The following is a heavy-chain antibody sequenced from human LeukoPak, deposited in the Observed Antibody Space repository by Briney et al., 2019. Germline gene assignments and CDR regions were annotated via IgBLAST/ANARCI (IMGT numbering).Heavy chain of an antibody. D-gene: IGHD3-10*01. CDR1: GFTFSSHG. V-gene: IGHV3-23*01. CDR2: ISPSGDTP. CDR3: AKDSGSIHFMD. Sequence: GGSLRLSCAASGFTFSSHGMNWVRQAPGKGLEGVSGISPSGDTPWYTDSVKGRFTISRDNSKNTVYLQMNSLRAEDTALYYCAKDSGSIHFMDWGQGILVTVSS. J-gene: IGHJ4*02.